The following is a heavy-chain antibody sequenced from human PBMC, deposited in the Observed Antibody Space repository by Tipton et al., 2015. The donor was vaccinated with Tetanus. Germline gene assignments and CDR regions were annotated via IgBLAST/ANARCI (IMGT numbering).Heavy chain of an antibody. V-gene: IGHV1-2*02. Sequence: QVQLVQSGPEVKKPGASVKVSCKASGYTFTGYYMHWVRQAPGQGLEWMGWINPNSGGTNYAQKFQGRVTMTRDTSISTAYMEVSRLRSDDTAIYYCARGMDYDSSRIDDFWGQGTLVTVSS. J-gene: IGHJ4*02. CDR1: GYTFTGYY. D-gene: IGHD3-22*01. CDR3: ARGMDYDSSRIDDF. CDR2: INPNSGGT.